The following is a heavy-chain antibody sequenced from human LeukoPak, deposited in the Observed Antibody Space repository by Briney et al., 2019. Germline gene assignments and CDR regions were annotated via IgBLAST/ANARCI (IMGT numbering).Heavy chain of an antibody. CDR1: GFIVSSNY. CDR3: AKLLYYYDSSQPY. Sequence: SGGSLRLSCVVSGFIVSSNYMSWVRQAPGKGLEGGSVIYSGGTTYYADSVKGRFTISRDNSKNTLYLQMTSLRAEDTAVYYCAKLLYYYDSSQPYWGQGTLVTVSS. D-gene: IGHD3-22*01. J-gene: IGHJ4*02. CDR2: IYSGGTT. V-gene: IGHV3-66*04.